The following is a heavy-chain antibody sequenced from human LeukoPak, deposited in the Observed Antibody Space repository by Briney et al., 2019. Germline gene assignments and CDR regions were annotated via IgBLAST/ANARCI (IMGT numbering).Heavy chain of an antibody. J-gene: IGHJ4*02. CDR3: ARGSRSLGLTTVTRGFDY. V-gene: IGHV4-59*01. Sequence: SETLSLTCTVSGDSISSYYWSWIRQPPGKELEWIGYIYYTGSTDYNPSLKSRVTISIDTSKNEVSLTLSSVTAADTAIYYYARGSRSLGLTTVTRGFDYWGQGTLVTVSS. D-gene: IGHD4-17*01. CDR1: GDSISSYY. CDR2: IYYTGST.